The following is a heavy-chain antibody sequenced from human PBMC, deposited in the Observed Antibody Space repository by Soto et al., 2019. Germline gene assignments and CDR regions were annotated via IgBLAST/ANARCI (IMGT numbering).Heavy chain of an antibody. Sequence: SETLSLTCAVSGGSISSSNWWSWVRQPPGKGLEWIGEIYHSGSTNYNPSLKSRVTISVDKSKNQFSLKLSSVTAADTAVYYCASMGYHYGSGSYPLDYWGQGTLVTVSS. D-gene: IGHD3-10*01. CDR1: GGSISSSNW. CDR2: IYHSGST. J-gene: IGHJ4*02. CDR3: ASMGYHYGSGSYPLDY. V-gene: IGHV4-4*02.